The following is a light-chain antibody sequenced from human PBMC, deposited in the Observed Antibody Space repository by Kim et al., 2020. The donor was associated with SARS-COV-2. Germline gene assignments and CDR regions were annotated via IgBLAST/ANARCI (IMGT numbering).Light chain of an antibody. J-gene: IGLJ3*02. Sequence: SYELTQPPSVSVAPGQTATITCGENNIGGRAVHWYQQKPGQAPDLVIYFDSDRPSGIPERFSGSNSGNTATLTISRVEAGDEADYYCQVLDRSTDHWVFG. CDR1: NIGGRA. V-gene: IGLV3-21*04. CDR2: FDS. CDR3: QVLDRSTDHWV.